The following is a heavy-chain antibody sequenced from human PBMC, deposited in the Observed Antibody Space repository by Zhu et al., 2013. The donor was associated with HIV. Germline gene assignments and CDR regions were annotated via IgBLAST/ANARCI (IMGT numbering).Heavy chain of an antibody. CDR1: GDTFSSHG. J-gene: IGHJ4*02. D-gene: IGHD4-17*01. Sequence: QVQLVQSGAEVKKPGSSVKVSCKTSGDTFSSHGIGWVRQAPGQGLEWMGGIIPVFGTPNYAQNFQGRITITADDSTGIVYMELGSLRSDDTAVYYCAREVPTVTTQGYFDYWGQGTLVTVSS. V-gene: IGHV1-69*01. CDR2: IIPVFGTP. CDR3: AREVPTVTTQGYFDY.